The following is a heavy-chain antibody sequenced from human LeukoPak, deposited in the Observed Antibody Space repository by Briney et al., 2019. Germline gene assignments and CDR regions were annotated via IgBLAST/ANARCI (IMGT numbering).Heavy chain of an antibody. CDR3: ARHSAGIVVAGK. J-gene: IGHJ4*02. CDR2: IDPSDSYT. V-gene: IGHV5-10-1*01. D-gene: IGHD6-19*01. Sequence: GESLKISCKGSGYSFTSYWISWVRQMLGKGLEWMGRIDPSDSYTNYSPSFQGHVTISADKSISTVYLQWSSLKASDTAMYYCARHSAGIVVAGKWGQGTLVTVSS. CDR1: GYSFTSYW.